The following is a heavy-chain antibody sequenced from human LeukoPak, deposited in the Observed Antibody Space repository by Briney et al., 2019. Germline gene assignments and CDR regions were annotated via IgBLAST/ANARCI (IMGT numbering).Heavy chain of an antibody. CDR2: INTDGRTT. CDR3: ARDLGTTNWFDP. J-gene: IGHJ5*02. D-gene: IGHD1-26*01. V-gene: IGHV3-74*01. CDR1: GFTFSSYW. Sequence: GRSLRLSCAASGFTFSSYWMHWVRQSPGEGLVWVSHINTDGRTTTYADSVKGRFTISRDNAKNTLYLQMNSLRAEDTAVYYCARDLGTTNWFDPWGQGTLVTVSS.